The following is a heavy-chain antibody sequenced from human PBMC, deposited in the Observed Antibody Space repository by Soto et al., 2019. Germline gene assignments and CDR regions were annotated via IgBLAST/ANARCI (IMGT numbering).Heavy chain of an antibody. CDR3: ARGYGSCFDY. CDR1: GGSISSSSYY. J-gene: IGHJ4*02. Sequence: SETLSLTCTVSGGSISSSSYYWGWIRQPPGQGLDWIGGIYSSSNTYYYPSLNSFITLSVDTSKNQFSLKLSSVTAADTDGYYCARGYGSCFDYWGQGTLVTVSS. V-gene: IGHV4-39*01. D-gene: IGHD5-18*01. CDR2: IYSSSNT.